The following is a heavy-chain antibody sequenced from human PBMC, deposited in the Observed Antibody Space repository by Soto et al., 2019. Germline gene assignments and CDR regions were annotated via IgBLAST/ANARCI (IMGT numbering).Heavy chain of an antibody. D-gene: IGHD2-15*01. CDR1: GFTFSSYS. CDR3: ARWPLGYCSGGSCLFDY. J-gene: IGHJ4*02. CDR2: ISSSSSYI. Sequence: EVQLVESGGGLVKPGGSLRLSCAASGFTFSSYSMNWVRQAPGKGLEWVSSISSSSSYIYYADSVKGRFTLSRDNAKNSLYLQMNSLRAEDTAVYYCARWPLGYCSGGSCLFDYWGQGTLVTVSS. V-gene: IGHV3-21*01.